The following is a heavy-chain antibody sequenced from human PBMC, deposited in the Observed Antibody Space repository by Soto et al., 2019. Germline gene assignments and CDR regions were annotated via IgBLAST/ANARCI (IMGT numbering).Heavy chain of an antibody. CDR2: ISYDGSNK. J-gene: IGHJ5*02. CDR3: AKLTPGTWDP. Sequence: GGSLRLSCAASGFTFSSYGMHWVRQAPGKGLEWVAVISYDGSNKYYADSVKGRFTISRDNSKNTLYLQMNSLRAEDTAVYYCAKLTPGTWDPWGQGTLVTVSS. V-gene: IGHV3-30*18. CDR1: GFTFSSYG.